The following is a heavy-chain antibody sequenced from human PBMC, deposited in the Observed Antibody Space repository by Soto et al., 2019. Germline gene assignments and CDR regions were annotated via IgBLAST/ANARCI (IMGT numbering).Heavy chain of an antibody. Sequence: LGESLTISCKGSGYSFTSYWIGWVRQMPGKGLEWMGIIYPGDSDTRYSPSFQGQVTISADKSISTAYLQWSSLKASDTAMYYCAGGGVRGVITRTRDYYGMDVWGQGTTVTVS. D-gene: IGHD3-10*01. CDR2: IYPGDSDT. CDR3: AGGGVRGVITRTRDYYGMDV. J-gene: IGHJ6*02. V-gene: IGHV5-51*01. CDR1: GYSFTSYW.